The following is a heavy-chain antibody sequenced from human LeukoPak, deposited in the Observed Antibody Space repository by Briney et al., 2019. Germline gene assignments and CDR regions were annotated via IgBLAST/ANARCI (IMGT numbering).Heavy chain of an antibody. CDR2: IYYSGST. CDR1: GGSISSGDYC. CDR3: AREGGGDSTLDY. D-gene: IGHD2-21*02. Sequence: SETLSLTCTVSGGSISSGDYCWSWIRQPPGKGLEWIGYIYYSGSTYYNPSLKSRVTISVDTSKNQFSLKLSSVTAADTAVYYCAREGGGDSTLDYWGQGTLVTVSS. V-gene: IGHV4-30-4*01. J-gene: IGHJ4*02.